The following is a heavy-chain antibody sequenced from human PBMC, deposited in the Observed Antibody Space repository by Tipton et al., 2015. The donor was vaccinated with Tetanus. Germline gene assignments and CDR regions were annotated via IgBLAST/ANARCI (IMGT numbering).Heavy chain of an antibody. V-gene: IGHV3-23*01. CDR3: AARPGGVATPYDY. CDR2: INGGSDST. D-gene: IGHD5-12*01. J-gene: IGHJ4*02. CDR1: GLTFSGHS. Sequence: SLRLSCAASGLTFSGHSMAWVRQLPGKGLEWVSGINGGSDSTYYADSVKGRFTISRDNSKSTLYLQMSSLRTEDTAVYYCAARPGGVATPYDYWGQGTLVAVSS.